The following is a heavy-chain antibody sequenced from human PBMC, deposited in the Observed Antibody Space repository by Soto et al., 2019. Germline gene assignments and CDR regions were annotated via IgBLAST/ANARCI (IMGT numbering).Heavy chain of an antibody. J-gene: IGHJ6*03. CDR2: INHSGST. D-gene: IGHD2-2*01. V-gene: IGHV4-34*01. CDR3: ARGPRGDCSSTSCYATQYFNYYMDV. Sequence: SETLSLTCAVYGGSFSGYYWSWIRQPPGKGLEWIGEINHSGSTNYNPSLKSRVTISVDTSKNQFSPKLSSVTAADTAVYYCARGPRGDCSSTSCYATQYFNYYMDVWGKGTTVTVSS. CDR1: GGSFSGYY.